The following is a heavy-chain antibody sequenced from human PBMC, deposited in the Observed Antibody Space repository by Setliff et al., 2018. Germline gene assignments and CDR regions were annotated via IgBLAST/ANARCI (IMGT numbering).Heavy chain of an antibody. CDR3: ARPDTAMVTWAFDI. Sequence: ASVKVSCKTSGYGFTSHYFHWLRQAPGQGLEWMGGIIPIFGTANYAQKFQGRVTITADESTSTAYMELSSLRSEDTAVYYCARPDTAMVTWAFDIWGQGTMVTVSS. D-gene: IGHD5-18*01. J-gene: IGHJ3*02. V-gene: IGHV1-69*13. CDR2: IIPIFGTA. CDR1: GYGFTSHY.